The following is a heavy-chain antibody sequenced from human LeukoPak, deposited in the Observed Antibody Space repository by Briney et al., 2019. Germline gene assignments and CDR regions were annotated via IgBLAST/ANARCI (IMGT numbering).Heavy chain of an antibody. J-gene: IGHJ4*02. Sequence: KTGGSLRLSCAASGFTFSDYYMSWIRQAPGKGLEWVSYISSSGSTMYYADSVKGRFTISRDNAKNSLYLQMNSLRAEDTAVYYCASGVASYYYGSGSYPADYWGQGTLVTVSS. CDR3: ASGVASYYYGSGSYPADY. D-gene: IGHD3-10*01. V-gene: IGHV3-11*04. CDR2: ISSSGSTM. CDR1: GFTFSDYY.